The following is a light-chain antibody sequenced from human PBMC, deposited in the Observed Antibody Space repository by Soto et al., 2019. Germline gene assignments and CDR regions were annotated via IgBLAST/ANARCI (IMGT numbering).Light chain of an antibody. V-gene: IGKV3-20*01. CDR3: HHYAFSPRT. Sequence: EIVLTQSPGTLSLSAGESATLSCRASPSVGRNYLAWFQPKPDQAPRLLIYDTSNRATGVPDRFSGSGSGTDFALSVPRLEAEEFEEYYSHHYAFSPRTFGGGTTVEIK. CDR1: PSVGRNY. CDR2: DTS. J-gene: IGKJ4*01.